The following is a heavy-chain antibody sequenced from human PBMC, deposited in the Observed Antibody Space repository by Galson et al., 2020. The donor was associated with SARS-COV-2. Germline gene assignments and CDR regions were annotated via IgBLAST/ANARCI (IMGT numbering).Heavy chain of an antibody. CDR3: ARDHSGAVAAAGY. CDR1: GGSINNSPYY. Sequence: SQTLSLTCTVSGGSINNSPYYWGWIRQPPGKGLEWIGSIYYTGSTYYNPSLKSRVTISLDTSKNQFSLKLSSVTAADTAVYYCARDHSGAVAAAGYWGQGTLVTVSS. J-gene: IGHJ4*02. CDR2: IYYTGST. V-gene: IGHV4-39*07. D-gene: IGHD6-19*01.